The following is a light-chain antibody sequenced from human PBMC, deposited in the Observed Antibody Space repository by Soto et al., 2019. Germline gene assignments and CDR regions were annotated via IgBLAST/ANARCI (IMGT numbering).Light chain of an antibody. Sequence: QSALTQPPSASGSPGQSVTISCTGTSSDVGFYNYVSWYQQHPGKAPKLMIYEVTKRPSGVPDRFSGSKSSKTASLTVHGLQAEDEADYYCSSNEGGDNWVFGGGTKLTVL. CDR3: SSNEGGDNWV. CDR1: SSDVGFYNY. CDR2: EVT. V-gene: IGLV2-8*01. J-gene: IGLJ3*02.